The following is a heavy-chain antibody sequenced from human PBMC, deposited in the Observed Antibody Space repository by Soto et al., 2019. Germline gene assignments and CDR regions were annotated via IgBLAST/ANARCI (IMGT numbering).Heavy chain of an antibody. CDR3: ARVVGATTPRDY. D-gene: IGHD1-26*01. J-gene: IGHJ4*02. Sequence: EVQLLESGGGLVQPGGSLRLSCAASGFTFSSYAMSWVRQAPGKGLEWVSAISGSGGSTYYADSVKGRFTISRDNSKNTLYPQMNSLRAEDTAVYYCARVVGATTPRDYWGQGTLVTVSS. CDR1: GFTFSSYA. CDR2: ISGSGGST. V-gene: IGHV3-23*01.